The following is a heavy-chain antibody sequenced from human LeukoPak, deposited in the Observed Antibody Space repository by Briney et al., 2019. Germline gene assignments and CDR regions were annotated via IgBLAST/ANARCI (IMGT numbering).Heavy chain of an antibody. D-gene: IGHD1-26*01. CDR2: ISGSGGAT. J-gene: IGHJ4*02. V-gene: IGHV3-23*01. CDR1: SSSSYY. Sequence: SSSSYYWGWIRQAPGKGLEWVSVISGSGGATFYGDSVQGRFTISRDNSRDTLYLQMNSLTAEDTAVYYCGKYLQTTVGANDYWGQGTLVTVSS. CDR3: GKYLQTTVGANDY.